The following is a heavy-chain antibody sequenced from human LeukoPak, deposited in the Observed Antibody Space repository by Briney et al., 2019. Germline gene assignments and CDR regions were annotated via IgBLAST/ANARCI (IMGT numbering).Heavy chain of an antibody. J-gene: IGHJ4*02. Sequence: SETLSLTCAVYGGSFSGYYWSWIRQPPGKGLEWIGEINHSGSTNYNPPLKSRVTISVDTSKNQFSLKLSSVTAADTAVYYCARGVGGVRGVIWYNYWGQGTLVTVSS. CDR2: INHSGST. D-gene: IGHD3-10*01. CDR3: ARGVGGVRGVIWYNY. CDR1: GGSFSGYY. V-gene: IGHV4-34*01.